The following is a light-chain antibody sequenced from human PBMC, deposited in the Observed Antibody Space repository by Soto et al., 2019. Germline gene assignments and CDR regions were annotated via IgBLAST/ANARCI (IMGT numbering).Light chain of an antibody. CDR3: QQYNTYSYT. V-gene: IGKV1-5*01. CDR2: DAS. Sequence: DIQMTQSPSTLSASVGDRVTITCRASQSISTRLAWYQQKPGKDPKLLIFDASTLESGVPSRFSGSGSGTEFTLTISSLQPDDFATYYCQQYNTYSYTFGQGTKLEIK. J-gene: IGKJ2*01. CDR1: QSISTR.